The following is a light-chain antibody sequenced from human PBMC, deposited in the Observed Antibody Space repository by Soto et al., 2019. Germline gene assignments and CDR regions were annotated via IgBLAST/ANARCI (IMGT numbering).Light chain of an antibody. CDR2: AAS. Sequence: DIPMTQSPSSLSASVGDRVTITCRASQTIKTYLSWYQQKPGKAPKLLIYAASSLQSGVPSRFSGGGSGTDFTLTIGSLQPEDFATYYCQQGYSSPRTFGQGTKVEIK. J-gene: IGKJ1*01. V-gene: IGKV1-39*01. CDR3: QQGYSSPRT. CDR1: QTIKTY.